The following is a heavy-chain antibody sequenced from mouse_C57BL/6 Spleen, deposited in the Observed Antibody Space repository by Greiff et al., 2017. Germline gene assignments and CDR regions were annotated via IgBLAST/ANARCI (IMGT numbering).Heavy chain of an antibody. V-gene: IGHV2-9*01. CDR1: GFSFTGYG. CDR2: IWGGGGT. CDR3: AKLRGNYAY. J-gene: IGHJ3*01. D-gene: IGHD2-1*01. Sequence: QVQLKESGPGLVAPSPCLSITCTVSGFSFTGYGVDWVSQPPGKGLEWLGVIWGGGGTTYYSALMSSLGISKDNSKCQVFLKMNSLQTDDTAMYYCAKLRGNYAYWGQGTLVTVSA.